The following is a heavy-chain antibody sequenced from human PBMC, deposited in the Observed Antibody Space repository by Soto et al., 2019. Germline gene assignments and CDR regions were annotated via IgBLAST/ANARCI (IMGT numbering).Heavy chain of an antibody. J-gene: IGHJ5*01. CDR1: GFSFSFASHA. Sequence: QVQLVESGGGVVQPGRSLRLSCVASGFSFSFASHALNWVRQAPGKGLEWVAVISFDGGNKFYADSVKGRFTISRDNSKNPLYLEMGSLRPDDTAGYYCAKRAAGTGAYPDSWGPGTLVSVSS. V-gene: IGHV3-30-3*02. CDR2: ISFDGGNK. D-gene: IGHD1-1*01. CDR3: AKRAAGTGAYPDS.